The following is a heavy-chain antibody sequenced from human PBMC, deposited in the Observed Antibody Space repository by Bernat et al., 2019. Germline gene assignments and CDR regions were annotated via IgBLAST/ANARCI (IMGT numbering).Heavy chain of an antibody. J-gene: IGHJ4*02. CDR3: TTYPYGAGWYAFDY. D-gene: IGHD6-19*01. V-gene: IGHV3-15*07. CDR2: IKSKANSGTT. CDR1: GFTFNNAW. Sequence: EVQLVESGGGLAKPGGSLRLSCATSGFTFNNAWMHWVRLAPGKGLEWVGRIKSKANSGTTDYASPVKGRFTSSRDDSKNTLYLQMNSLRIEDTAVYYCTTYPYGAGWYAFDYWGQGTLVTVSS.